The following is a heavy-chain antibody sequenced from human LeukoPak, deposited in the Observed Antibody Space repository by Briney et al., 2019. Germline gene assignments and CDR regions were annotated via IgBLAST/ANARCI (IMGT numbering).Heavy chain of an antibody. CDR1: GGSISSGDYY. V-gene: IGHV4-30-4*01. CDR3: ARGLLDSSWFDP. D-gene: IGHD2-2*03. CDR2: IYYSGST. J-gene: IGHJ5*02. Sequence: KPSETLSLTCTVSGGSISSGDYYWSWIRQPPGKGLEWIGYIYYSGSTYYNPSLKSRVTISVDTSKNQFSLKLSSVTAADTAVYYCARGLLDSSWFDPWGQGTLVTVSS.